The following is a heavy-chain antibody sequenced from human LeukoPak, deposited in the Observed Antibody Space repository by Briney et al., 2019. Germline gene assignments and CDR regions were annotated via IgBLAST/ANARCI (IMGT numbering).Heavy chain of an antibody. CDR3: AKDVIGTYYYYGMDV. CDR2: ISGSGGNT. J-gene: IGHJ6*02. Sequence: GGSLRLSCAASGFTFTSYAMNWVRQAPGKGLEWVSAISGSGGNTYYADSVKGRFTISRDNSKNTLYLQMNSLRAEDTAVYYCAKDVIGTYYYYGMDVWGQGTTVTVSS. V-gene: IGHV3-23*01. CDR1: GFTFTSYA. D-gene: IGHD3-16*02.